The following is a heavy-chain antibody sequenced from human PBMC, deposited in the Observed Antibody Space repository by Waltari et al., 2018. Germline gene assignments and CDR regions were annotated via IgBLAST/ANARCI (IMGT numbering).Heavy chain of an antibody. J-gene: IGHJ4*02. CDR1: GGSISSSSYY. D-gene: IGHD6-13*01. CDR2: IYYSGST. Sequence: KPSETLSLTCTVSGGSISSSSYYWGWIRQPPGKGLEWIGSIYYSGSTYYNPSLKSRVTISVDTSKNQFSLKLSSVTAADTAVYYCARHIAAAGMRVDYWGQGTLVTVSS. V-gene: IGHV4-39*07. CDR3: ARHIAAAGMRVDY.